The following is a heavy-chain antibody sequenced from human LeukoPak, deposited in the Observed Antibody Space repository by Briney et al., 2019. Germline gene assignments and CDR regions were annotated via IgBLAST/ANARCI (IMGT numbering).Heavy chain of an antibody. V-gene: IGHV6-1*01. D-gene: IGHD2-15*01. CDR1: GDSVSSNSAA. CDR3: AREILEGYCSGGSCYSH. Sequence: SQTLSLTCGISGDSVSSNSAAWNWIRQSPSRGLEWLGRTYYRSKWYNEYAGPVKSRISINPDTPENQFSLQLNSVTPEDTAVYYCAREILEGYCSGGSCYSHWGQGTLVTVSS. J-gene: IGHJ4*02. CDR2: TYYRSKWYN.